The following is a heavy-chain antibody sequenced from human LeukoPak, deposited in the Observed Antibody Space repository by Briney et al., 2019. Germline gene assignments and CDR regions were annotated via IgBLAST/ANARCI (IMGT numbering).Heavy chain of an antibody. CDR3: ARWGGTRQFYFDY. J-gene: IGHJ4*02. CDR2: INYDGSNR. CDR1: GFSLSNYG. Sequence: TGGSLRLSCAASGFSLSNYGLHWVRQGPGKGLEWLAVINYDGSNRYYADSVKGRFTISKDSFENTLYLQMNRLRADDTAIYYCARWGGTRQFYFDYWGQGTLATVSS. D-gene: IGHD3-16*01. V-gene: IGHV3-33*01.